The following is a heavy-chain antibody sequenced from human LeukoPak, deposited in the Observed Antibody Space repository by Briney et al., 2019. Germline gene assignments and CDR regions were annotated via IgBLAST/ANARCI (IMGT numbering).Heavy chain of an antibody. J-gene: IGHJ4*02. D-gene: IGHD2-2*01. Sequence: GGSLRLSCVASGFAFNIYSMNWVRQAPGKGLEWVSFISSSSGYIYYADSVKGRFTISRDNAKNSLYLQVNSLRAEDTAVYFCARDLGRYQMLGSLDSWGQGTLVTVSS. CDR1: GFAFNIYS. CDR3: ARDLGRYQMLGSLDS. V-gene: IGHV3-21*01. CDR2: ISSSSGYI.